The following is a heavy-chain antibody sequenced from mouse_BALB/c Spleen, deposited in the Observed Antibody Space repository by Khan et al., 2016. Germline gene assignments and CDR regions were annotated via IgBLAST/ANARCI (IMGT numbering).Heavy chain of an antibody. CDR3: ARKGARNYCAMDY. V-gene: IGHV5-17*02. CDR1: GFTFSSFG. Sequence: EVELVESGGGLVQPGGSRKLACAASGFTFSSFGMHWVRQAPEKGLEWVAYISSGSSTIDYADPVKGRITSSRDNLKNTLFQQMTSLRSEDAAMSYCARKGARNYCAMDYWGRGPSVTVSS. J-gene: IGHJ4*01. CDR2: ISSGSSTI.